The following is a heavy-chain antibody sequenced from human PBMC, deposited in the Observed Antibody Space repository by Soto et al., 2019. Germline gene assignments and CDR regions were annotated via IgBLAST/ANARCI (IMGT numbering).Heavy chain of an antibody. J-gene: IGHJ3*02. CDR1: GYTFTSYD. CDR2: MNPNSGNT. D-gene: IGHD2-15*01. CDR3: ARDASVVVVAADI. Sequence: ASVKVSCKASGYTFTSYDINWVRQATGQGLEWMGWMNPNSGNTGYAQKFQGRVTMTRNTSISTADMELSSLRSDDTAVYYCARDASVVVVAADIWGQGTMVTVSS. V-gene: IGHV1-8*01.